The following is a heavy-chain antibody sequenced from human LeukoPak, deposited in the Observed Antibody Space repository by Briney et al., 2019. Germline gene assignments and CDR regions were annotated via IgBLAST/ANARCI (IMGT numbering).Heavy chain of an antibody. Sequence: GGSLRLSCAASGFTFSSYGMHWVRQAPGKGLEWVSTISGSGDSTYYADSVKGRFTISRDNSKNTLYMQMNSLRAEDTAVYYCAKYYGDYYYYYYMDVWGKGTTVTVSS. J-gene: IGHJ6*03. CDR2: ISGSGDST. CDR1: GFTFSSYG. V-gene: IGHV3-23*01. CDR3: AKYYGDYYYYYYMDV. D-gene: IGHD4-17*01.